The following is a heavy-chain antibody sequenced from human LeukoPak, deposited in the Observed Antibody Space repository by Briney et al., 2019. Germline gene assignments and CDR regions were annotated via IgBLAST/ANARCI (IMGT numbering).Heavy chain of an antibody. V-gene: IGHV4-39*01. CDR2: IYYSGST. Sequence: PSETLSLTCTVSGGSISSSSYYWGWVRQPPGKGLEWIGSIYYSGSTYYNPSLKSRVTISVDTSKNQFSLKLSSVTAADTAVYYCARQGAAIIGWFDPWGQGTLVTVSS. J-gene: IGHJ5*02. CDR3: ARQGAAIIGWFDP. CDR1: GGSISSSSYY. D-gene: IGHD2-2*01.